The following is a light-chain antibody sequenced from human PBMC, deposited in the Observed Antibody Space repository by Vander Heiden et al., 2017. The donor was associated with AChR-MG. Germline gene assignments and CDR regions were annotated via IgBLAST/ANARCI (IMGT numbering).Light chain of an antibody. J-gene: IGKJ1*01. Sequence: PGERDGLSCRASQRVSSTCLAWHQQNPGQPPSHLLYCASTRASGITARFTGSGAGTDFTLSISRRAPENFAGYYCQQEDSTPRSFGQGTKVEIK. CDR1: QRVSSTC. V-gene: IGKV3-20*01. CDR3: QQEDSTPRS. CDR2: CAS.